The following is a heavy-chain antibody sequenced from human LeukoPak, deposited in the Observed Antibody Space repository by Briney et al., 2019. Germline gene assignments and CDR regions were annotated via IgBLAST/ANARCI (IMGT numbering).Heavy chain of an antibody. CDR2: IFPGDSET. V-gene: IGHV5-51*01. Sequence: GESLKISCKGSGYSFTNYWIGWVRQMPGKGLEWMGIIFPGDSETRYSPSFQGQVTISADKSISTAYLQWSTLKASDTAIYYCARHKGIGTYTFYYYMDFWGKGTTVTVSS. J-gene: IGHJ6*03. D-gene: IGHD2-15*01. CDR1: GYSFTNYW. CDR3: ARHKGIGTYTFYYYMDF.